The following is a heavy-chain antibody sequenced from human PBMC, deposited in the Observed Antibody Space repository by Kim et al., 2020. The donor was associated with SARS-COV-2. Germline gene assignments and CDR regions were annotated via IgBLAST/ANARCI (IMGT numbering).Heavy chain of an antibody. Sequence: SETLSLTCSVSGGYISSYYWTWIRQPPGKGLEWIGYVQDRGSTKYNPSLKSRVTISADTSKNQFSLKLNSVIAADTAVYYCAREFGPGSDWLDPWGQGT. CDR2: VQDRGST. CDR3: AREFGPGSDWLDP. D-gene: IGHD3-10*01. V-gene: IGHV4-59*01. CDR1: GGYISSYY. J-gene: IGHJ5*02.